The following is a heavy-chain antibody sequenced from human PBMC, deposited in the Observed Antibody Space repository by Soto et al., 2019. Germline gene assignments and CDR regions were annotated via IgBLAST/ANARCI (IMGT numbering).Heavy chain of an antibody. Sequence: SVKVSCKASGGTFSSYAFSWGRQAPGQGVEWMGGIIPIFGTANYAQKFQGRVTITADESTSTAYMELSSLRSEDTAVYYCARGRYCSGGSRSSDAFDIWGQGTMVTVSS. J-gene: IGHJ3*02. CDR1: GGTFSSYA. V-gene: IGHV1-69*01. D-gene: IGHD2-15*01. CDR3: ARGRYCSGGSRSSDAFDI. CDR2: IIPIFGTA.